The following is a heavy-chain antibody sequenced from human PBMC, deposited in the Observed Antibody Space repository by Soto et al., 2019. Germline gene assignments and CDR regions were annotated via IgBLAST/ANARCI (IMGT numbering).Heavy chain of an antibody. J-gene: IGHJ4*02. CDR2: ISSSSSTI. D-gene: IGHD2-2*01. V-gene: IGHV3-48*01. CDR1: GFTFSSYS. CDR3: ARDPDIVVVSYFDY. Sequence: GGSLRLSCAASGFTFSSYSMNWVRQAPGKGLEWVSYISSSSSTIYYADSVKGRFTISRDNAKNSLYLQMNSLRAEDTAVYYCARDPDIVVVSYFDYWGQGTLVTVSS.